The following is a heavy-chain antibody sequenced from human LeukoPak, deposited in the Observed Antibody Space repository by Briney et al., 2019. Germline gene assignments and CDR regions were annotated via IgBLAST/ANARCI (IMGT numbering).Heavy chain of an antibody. J-gene: IGHJ4*02. Sequence: GGSLRLSCTASEFTVSRNYMFWGRQAPGKGLEWVSLIFSNGDTHYADSVKGRFTISRDTSKNTVSLQMNSLRVEDTAMYYCTRYQMNYWGPGTLVTVSS. D-gene: IGHD5-24*01. CDR3: TRYQMNY. CDR1: EFTVSRNY. V-gene: IGHV3-53*01. CDR2: IFSNGDT.